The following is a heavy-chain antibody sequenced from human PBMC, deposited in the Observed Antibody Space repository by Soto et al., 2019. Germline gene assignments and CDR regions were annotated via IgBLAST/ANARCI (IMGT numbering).Heavy chain of an antibody. Sequence: PSETLSLTCTVSGASITSHHWTWIRQSPGTGLEYIGYVYYSGNTNYNPSLKSRVTISVDTSKNQSSLKLSSVTAADTAVYYWARGEERVVMPSGHWGQGTLVTVSS. CDR2: VYYSGNT. CDR1: GASITSHH. CDR3: ARGEERVVMPSGH. D-gene: IGHD3-16*01. V-gene: IGHV4-59*11. J-gene: IGHJ4*02.